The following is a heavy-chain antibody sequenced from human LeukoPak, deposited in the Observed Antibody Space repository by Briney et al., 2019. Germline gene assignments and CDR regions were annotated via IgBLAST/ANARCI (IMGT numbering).Heavy chain of an antibody. D-gene: IGHD4-17*01. V-gene: IGHV1-69*04. Sequence: SVKVSCKASGGTFSSYAISWVRQAPGQGLEWIGRIIPIFGIANYAQKFQGRVTITADKSTSTAYMELSSLRSEDTAVYYCAYGDTPSYWGQGTLVTVSS. J-gene: IGHJ4*02. CDR3: AYGDTPSY. CDR1: GGTFSSYA. CDR2: IIPIFGIA.